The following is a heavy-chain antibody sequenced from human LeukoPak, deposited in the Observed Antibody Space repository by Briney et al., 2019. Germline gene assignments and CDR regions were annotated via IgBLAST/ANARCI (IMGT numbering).Heavy chain of an antibody. CDR3: ARRAYDYAWGSYRPDAFDI. CDR1: GGSISSSSYY. CDR2: IYYSGST. Sequence: SETLSLTCTVSGGSISSSSYYWGWIRQPPGKGLEWIGSIYYSGSTYYNPSLKSRVTISVDTSKNQFSLKLSSVTAADTAVYYCARRAYDYAWGSYRPDAFDIWGQGTMVTVSS. V-gene: IGHV4-39*07. D-gene: IGHD3-16*02. J-gene: IGHJ3*02.